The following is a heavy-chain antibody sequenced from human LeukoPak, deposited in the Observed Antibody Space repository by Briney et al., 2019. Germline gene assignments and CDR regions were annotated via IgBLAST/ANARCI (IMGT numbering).Heavy chain of an antibody. Sequence: GGSLRLSCAASGFTFSSYGMHWVRQAPGKGLEWVAFIRYDGSNKYYTDSVKGRFTISRDNSQNTLYLQMNSLRTEDTALYFCAKDRTMAADGTYFDYWGQGTLVTVSS. CDR1: GFTFSSYG. J-gene: IGHJ4*02. V-gene: IGHV3-30*02. CDR2: IRYDGSNK. D-gene: IGHD6-13*01. CDR3: AKDRTMAADGTYFDY.